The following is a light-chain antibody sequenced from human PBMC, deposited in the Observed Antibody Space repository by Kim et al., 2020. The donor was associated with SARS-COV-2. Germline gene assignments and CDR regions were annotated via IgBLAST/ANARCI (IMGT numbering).Light chain of an antibody. V-gene: IGKV1-33*01. J-gene: IGKJ4*01. Sequence: DIQMTQSPSSLSASVGDRVTITCQASQDISNYLNWYQQKPGKAPKLLIYDASNLETEVPSRFSGSGSGTDFAFTISSLQPEDNATYYCQQYDNLPLTFGGGTKVDIK. CDR2: DAS. CDR3: QQYDNLPLT. CDR1: QDISNY.